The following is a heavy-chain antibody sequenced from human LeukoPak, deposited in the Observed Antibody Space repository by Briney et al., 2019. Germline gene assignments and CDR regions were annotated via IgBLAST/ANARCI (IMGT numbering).Heavy chain of an antibody. J-gene: IGHJ4*02. Sequence: PSETLSLTCSVSGDSVTNVKYYFNWIRKPPGKGLEWIATIYHSGTTHYNPSLRSRVTISLQSSDNQVSLRMTYLNAADTAVYYCARLWDDFDYWGQGTLVTVSS. V-gene: IGHV4-39*07. CDR2: IYHSGTT. D-gene: IGHD3-16*01. CDR1: GDSVTNVKYY. CDR3: ARLWDDFDY.